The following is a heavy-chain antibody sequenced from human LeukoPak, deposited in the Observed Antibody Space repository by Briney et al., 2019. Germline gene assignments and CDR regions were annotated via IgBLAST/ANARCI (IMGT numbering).Heavy chain of an antibody. CDR1: GFTFSNFG. CDR2: ISDNGRRT. V-gene: IGHV3-33*08. Sequence: PGGSLRLSCAASGFTFSNFGLNWVRQAPGKGLEWVAFISDNGRRTYYLESVEGLFTISRDDSKNTLYLQMNSLRVEDTAVYYCARDRIGKHSIDYWGQGTLVTVSS. J-gene: IGHJ4*02. CDR3: ARDRIGKHSIDY. D-gene: IGHD1-26*01.